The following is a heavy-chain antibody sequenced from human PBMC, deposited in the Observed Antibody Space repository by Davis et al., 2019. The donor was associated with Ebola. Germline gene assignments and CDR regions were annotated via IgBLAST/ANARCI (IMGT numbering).Heavy chain of an antibody. CDR1: GFTFSSYG. V-gene: IGHV3-30*18. D-gene: IGHD2-15*01. CDR2: ISYDGSNK. Sequence: PGGSLRLSCAASGFTFSSYGMHWVRQAPGKGLEWVAVISYDGSNKYYADSVKGRFTISRDNSKNTLYLQMNSLRAEDTAVYYCAKCMGAADYYYYGMDVWGQGTTVTVSS. CDR3: AKCMGAADYYYYGMDV. J-gene: IGHJ6*02.